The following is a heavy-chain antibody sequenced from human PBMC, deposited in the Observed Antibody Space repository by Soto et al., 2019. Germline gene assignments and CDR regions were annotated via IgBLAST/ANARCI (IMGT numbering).Heavy chain of an antibody. Sequence: QVQLVQSGAEVKKPGSSVKVSCKASGGTFSSYAISWVRQAPGQGLEWMGGIIPIFGTANYAQKFQGRVTITADESTSTADRGRSSLRSEDTAVYYWASGDIVVVPAAPPAGAGCMDVWGQGTTVTVSS. CDR2: IIPIFGTA. J-gene: IGHJ6*02. CDR1: GGTFSSYA. D-gene: IGHD2-2*01. CDR3: ASGDIVVVPAAPPAGAGCMDV. V-gene: IGHV1-69*01.